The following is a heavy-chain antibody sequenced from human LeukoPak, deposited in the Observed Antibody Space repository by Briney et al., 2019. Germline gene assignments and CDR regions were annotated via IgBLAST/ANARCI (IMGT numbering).Heavy chain of an antibody. CDR3: VRGAASGSYYGLGV. J-gene: IGHJ6*02. CDR1: GFTFSDST. D-gene: IGHD1-26*01. V-gene: IGHV3-73*01. Sequence: GGSLRLSCAASGFTFSDSTMHWVRQASGKGLEWVGRIRNKANDYATAYATSVKGRFTLSRDDSKNTAYLQMNSLKTEDTALYYCVRGAASGSYYGLGVWGQGATVTVSS. CDR2: IRNKANDYAT.